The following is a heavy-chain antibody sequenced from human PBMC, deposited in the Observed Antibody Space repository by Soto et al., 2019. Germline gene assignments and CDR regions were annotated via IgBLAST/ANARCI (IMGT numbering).Heavy chain of an antibody. Sequence: GGSLRLSCAASGCTFSSYWMSWVRQAPGKGLEWVANIKQDGSEKYYVDSVKGRFTISRDNAKNSLYLQMNSLRAEDTAVYYCARDIPRRDGYNSPRPFDYWGQGTLVTVSS. CDR1: GCTFSSYW. V-gene: IGHV3-7*01. J-gene: IGHJ4*02. D-gene: IGHD5-12*01. CDR2: IKQDGSEK. CDR3: ARDIPRRDGYNSPRPFDY.